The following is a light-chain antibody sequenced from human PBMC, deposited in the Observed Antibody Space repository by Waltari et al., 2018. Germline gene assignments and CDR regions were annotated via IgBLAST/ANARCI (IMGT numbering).Light chain of an antibody. CDR1: SSNIGRNH. CDR3: AAWDDSLSSGV. CDR2: SKN. V-gene: IGLV1-47*01. J-gene: IGLJ3*02. Sequence: SVVTQPPSASGTPGQRVTISISGSSSNIGRNHVYCYQKFPGMAPKRIIKSKNQRPSGVPDRFSGSKSGTSASLVISGLRSEDEADYCCAAWDDSLSSGVFGGGTKLTVL.